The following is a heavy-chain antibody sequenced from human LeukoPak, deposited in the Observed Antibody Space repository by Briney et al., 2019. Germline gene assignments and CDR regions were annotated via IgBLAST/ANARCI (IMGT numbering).Heavy chain of an antibody. V-gene: IGHV1-69*13. Sequence: GASVKVSCKTSGGTFSGYAINWLRQVPGQGPEWMGGIIPIFGTTTYAQKFQSRVTFTADESTSTAHMEMTGLKFEDTAVYYCARDCPYSGSYNFWCYWGQGSLVSVSA. CDR2: IIPIFGTT. CDR1: GGTFSGYA. CDR3: ARDCPYSGSYNFWCY. J-gene: IGHJ4*02. D-gene: IGHD1-26*01.